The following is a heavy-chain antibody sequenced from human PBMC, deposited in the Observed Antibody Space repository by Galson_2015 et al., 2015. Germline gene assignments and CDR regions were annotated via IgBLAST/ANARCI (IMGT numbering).Heavy chain of an antibody. Sequence: SLRLSCAASGFTFSSYWMSWVRQAPGKGLEWVANIKQDGSEKYYVDSVKGRFTISRDNAKNSLYLQMNSLRAEDTAVYYCARDEAEQLVRNPNYYYYCMDVWGKGTTVTVSS. J-gene: IGHJ6*03. CDR2: IKQDGSEK. CDR3: ARDEAEQLVRNPNYYYYCMDV. V-gene: IGHV3-7*03. D-gene: IGHD6-6*01. CDR1: GFTFSSYW.